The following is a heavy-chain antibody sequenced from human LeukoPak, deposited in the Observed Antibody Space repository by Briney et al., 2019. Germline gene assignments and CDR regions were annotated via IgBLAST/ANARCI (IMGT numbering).Heavy chain of an antibody. Sequence: SGGSLRLSCAASRFTFSSYSMNWVRQAPGKGLEWVSYISSSSVSTYYADSVKGRFTISRDNAKNSLYLQMNSLRAEDTAVYYCARGSYFVESSQSIDYWGQGTLVTVSS. CDR3: ARGSYFVESSQSIDY. V-gene: IGHV3-48*01. D-gene: IGHD3-10*01. CDR2: ISSSSVST. CDR1: RFTFSSYS. J-gene: IGHJ4*02.